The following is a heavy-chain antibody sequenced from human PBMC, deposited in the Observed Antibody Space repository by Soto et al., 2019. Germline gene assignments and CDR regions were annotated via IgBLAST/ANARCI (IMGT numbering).Heavy chain of an antibody. CDR1: GGSISSTNW. CDR3: ASMSIAVAGRSGFDY. D-gene: IGHD6-19*01. Sequence: PSETLSLTCAVSGGSISSTNWWRWVRQPPGKGLEWIGEIYHSGSTNYNPSLKSRVTISVDKSKNQFSLKLSSVTAADTAVYYCASMSIAVAGRSGFDYWGQGTLVTVSS. J-gene: IGHJ4*02. CDR2: IYHSGST. V-gene: IGHV4-4*02.